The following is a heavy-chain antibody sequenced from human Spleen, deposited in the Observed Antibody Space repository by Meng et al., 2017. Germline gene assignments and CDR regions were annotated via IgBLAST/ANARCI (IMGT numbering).Heavy chain of an antibody. V-gene: IGHV4-4*07. D-gene: IGHD3-3*01. CDR1: GDSISLYY. CDR2: IYPSGSI. Sequence: GSLRLSCTVSGDSISLYYWSWIRQPAGKGLEWIGRIYPSGSIDYNPSLKSRVTMSVDTSKNQFSLRLSSVTAADTAVYYCARVKEWFNFDAFDIWGQGTMVTVSS. CDR3: ARVKEWFNFDAFDI. J-gene: IGHJ3*02.